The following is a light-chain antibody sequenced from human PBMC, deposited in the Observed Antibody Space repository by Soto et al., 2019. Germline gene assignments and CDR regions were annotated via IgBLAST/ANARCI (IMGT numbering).Light chain of an antibody. V-gene: IGLV2-14*03. CDR1: SSDVGAYNY. Sequence: QSVLTQPASVSGSPGQSITISCTGSSSDVGAYNYVSWYQQHPGKAPKLLIYDVTIRPSGVSNRFSGSKSDNTASLTISGLQAEDEDDYYCCSYTRTDTLVFGGGTKLTVL. J-gene: IGLJ3*02. CDR3: CSYTRTDTLV. CDR2: DVT.